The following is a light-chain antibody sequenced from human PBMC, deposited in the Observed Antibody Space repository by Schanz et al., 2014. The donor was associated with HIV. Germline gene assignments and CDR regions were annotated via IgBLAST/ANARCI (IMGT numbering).Light chain of an antibody. CDR1: SSNFRSNA. J-gene: IGLJ3*02. CDR2: NTY. V-gene: IGLV1-44*01. Sequence: QSVLTQPPSASGTPGQRVTISCSGSSSNFRSNAVNWYQQLPGPAPKLVIYNTYHRPSGVPDRFSGSQSGASASLAISGLQSEDEADFYCATWDDSLNGWVFGGGTKVTVL. CDR3: ATWDDSLNGWV.